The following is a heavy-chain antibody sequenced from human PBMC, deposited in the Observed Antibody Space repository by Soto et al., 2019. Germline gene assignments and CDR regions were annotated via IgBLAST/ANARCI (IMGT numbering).Heavy chain of an antibody. CDR3: ARGGSGGLWFGEITGYYYYYGMDV. J-gene: IGHJ6*02. CDR1: GFTFSSYG. V-gene: IGHV3-33*01. CDR2: IWYDGSNK. Sequence: GGSLRLSCAASGFTFSSYGMHWVRQAPGKGLEWVAVIWYDGSNKYYADSVKGRFTISRDNSKNTLYLQMNSLRAEDTAVYYCARGGSGGLWFGEITGYYYYYGMDVWGQGTTVTVSS. D-gene: IGHD3-10*01.